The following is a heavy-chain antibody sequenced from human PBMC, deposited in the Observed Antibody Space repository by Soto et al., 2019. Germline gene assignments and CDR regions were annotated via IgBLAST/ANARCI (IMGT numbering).Heavy chain of an antibody. CDR2: IYYSGST. D-gene: IGHD6-13*01. CDR1: GGSISSYY. Sequence: QVQLQESCPGLVKPSETLSLTCTVSGGSISSYYWSWIRQTPGKGLEWTGYIYYSGSTNYNPSLKSRVTISVDTSKNQFSLKLSSVTAADTAVYYCARGQQQLVRLGWYFDLWGRGTLVTVSS. CDR3: ARGQQQLVRLGWYFDL. J-gene: IGHJ2*01. V-gene: IGHV4-59*01.